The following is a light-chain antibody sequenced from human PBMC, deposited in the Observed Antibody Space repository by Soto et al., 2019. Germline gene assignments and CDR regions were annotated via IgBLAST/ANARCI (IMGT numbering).Light chain of an antibody. CDR3: ASYAGSRTYV. CDR1: SDIGNYNL. CDR2: EVT. J-gene: IGLJ1*01. V-gene: IGLV2-23*02. Sequence: QSALTQPASVSGSHGQSVTISCSGSDIGNYNLVSWYQHLPGRAPKLLIFEVTMRPSGISDRFSGSKSASTASLTISGLQAEDEGDYYCASYAGSRTYVFGRGTKGTVL.